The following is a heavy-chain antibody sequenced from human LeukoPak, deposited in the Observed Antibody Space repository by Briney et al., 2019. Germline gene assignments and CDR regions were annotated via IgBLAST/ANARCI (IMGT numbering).Heavy chain of an antibody. CDR2: IRSKTDGGSI. J-gene: IGHJ4*02. Sequence: PGGSLRLSCAASGFTFSIAWMSWVRQAPGKGLEWLGRIRSKTDGGSIESAAPVRGRFTISRDDSENTVYLQMNSLRTEDTAVYYCVTALSHVFDYWGQGTLVTVSS. V-gene: IGHV3-15*01. CDR1: GFTFSIAW. CDR3: VTALSHVFDY.